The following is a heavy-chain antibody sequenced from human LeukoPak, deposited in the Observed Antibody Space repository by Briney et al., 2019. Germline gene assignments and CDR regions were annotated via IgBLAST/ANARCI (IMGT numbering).Heavy chain of an antibody. CDR2: IKQDGSEK. CDR1: GFTFSSYW. V-gene: IGHV3-7*01. CDR3: ARDKGPRYCSSTSCYTGAFDI. Sequence: GGSLRLSCAASGFTFSSYWMSWVRQAPGKGLEWVANIKQDGSEKYYVDSVKGRFTISRDNAKNSLYLQMNSLRAEDTAVYYCARDKGPRYCSSTSCYTGAFDIWGQGTMVTVSS. D-gene: IGHD2-2*02. J-gene: IGHJ3*02.